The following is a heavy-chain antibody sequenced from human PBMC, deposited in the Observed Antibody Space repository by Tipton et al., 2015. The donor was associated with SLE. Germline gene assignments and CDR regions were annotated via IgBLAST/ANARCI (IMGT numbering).Heavy chain of an antibody. CDR3: ARDSRQQLYMDV. J-gene: IGHJ6*03. CDR1: GGSVSSGSYY. CDR2: IYYSGST. Sequence: TLSLTCTVSGGSVSSGSYYWSWIRQPPGKGLEWIGYIYYSGSTKYNPSLKSRVSISVDTSKNQFSLKLSSVTAADTAVYYCARDSRQQLYMDVWGKGTTVTVS. V-gene: IGHV4-61*01. D-gene: IGHD6-13*01.